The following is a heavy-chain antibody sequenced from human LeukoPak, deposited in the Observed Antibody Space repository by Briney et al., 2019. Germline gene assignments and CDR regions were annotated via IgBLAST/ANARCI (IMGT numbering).Heavy chain of an antibody. CDR3: AKVQGSSSWYYGRNWFDP. D-gene: IGHD6-13*01. Sequence: GGSLRLSCAASGFTFSSYGMHWVRQAPGKGLEWVAVISYDGSNKYYADSVKGRFTISRDNSKNTLYLQMNSLGAEDTAVYYCAKVQGSSSWYYGRNWFDPWGQGTLVTVSS. CDR1: GFTFSSYG. V-gene: IGHV3-30*18. CDR2: ISYDGSNK. J-gene: IGHJ5*02.